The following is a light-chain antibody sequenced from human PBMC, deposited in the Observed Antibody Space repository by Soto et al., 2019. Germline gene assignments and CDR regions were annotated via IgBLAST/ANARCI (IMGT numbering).Light chain of an antibody. CDR3: GSDTSSSARV. J-gene: IGLJ3*02. CDR1: SSDVGGYNY. V-gene: IGLV2-14*01. Sequence: QSALTQPASVSGSPGQSITISCTGNSSDVGGYNYVSWYQQHPGKAPKLMIYEVSNRPTGASNRFSGSKSGNTASLNISGQQAEDEADYCCGSDTSSSARVFGGGTKLTVL. CDR2: EVS.